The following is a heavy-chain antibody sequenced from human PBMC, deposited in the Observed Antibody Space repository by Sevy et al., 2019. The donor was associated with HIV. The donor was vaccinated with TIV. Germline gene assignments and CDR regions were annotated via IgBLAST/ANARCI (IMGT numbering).Heavy chain of an antibody. Sequence: ASVKVSCKASGGTFSSYAISWVRQAPGQGLEWMGGIIPIFGTANYAQKFQGRVTITADESTSTAYMELSSLRSEDTAVYYCARGLFGEIFPIDYWGQGTLVTVSS. CDR2: IIPIFGTA. V-gene: IGHV1-69*13. CDR3: ARGLFGEIFPIDY. CDR1: GGTFSSYA. J-gene: IGHJ4*02. D-gene: IGHD3-10*02.